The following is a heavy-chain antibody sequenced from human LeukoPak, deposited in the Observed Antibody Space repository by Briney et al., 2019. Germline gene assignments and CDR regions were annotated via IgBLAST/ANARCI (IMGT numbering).Heavy chain of an antibody. CDR1: GYTFTSYD. D-gene: IGHD4-17*01. J-gene: IGHJ4*02. V-gene: IGHV1-8*01. CDR3: ARQLTTVTTYFDY. Sequence: GASVKVSCKASGYTFTSYDINWVRQATGQGLERMGWMNPNSGNTGYAQKFQGRVTMTRNTSISTAYMELSSLRSEDTAVYYCARQLTTVTTYFDYWGQGTLVTVSS. CDR2: MNPNSGNT.